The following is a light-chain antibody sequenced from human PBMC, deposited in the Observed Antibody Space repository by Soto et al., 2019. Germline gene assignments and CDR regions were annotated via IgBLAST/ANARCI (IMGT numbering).Light chain of an antibody. Sequence: QSVLTQPRSVSGSPGQSVTISCTGTSSDVGGYNYVSWYQQHPGKAPKVMIYDVSKRPSGVPDRLSGSKSGNTASLTISGLQAEVEADYYCCSYAGSSSYVFGAGT. V-gene: IGLV2-11*01. CDR2: DVS. CDR1: SSDVGGYNY. CDR3: CSYAGSSSYV. J-gene: IGLJ1*01.